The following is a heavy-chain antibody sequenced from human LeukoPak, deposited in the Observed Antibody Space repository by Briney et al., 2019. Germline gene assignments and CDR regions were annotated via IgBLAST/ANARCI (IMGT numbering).Heavy chain of an antibody. CDR3: ARIGCSGGSCYLNYYYGMDV. CDR2: INHSGST. V-gene: IGHV4-34*01. D-gene: IGHD2-15*01. CDR1: GGSISGYY. J-gene: IGHJ6*04. Sequence: SETLSLTCAVYGGSISGYYWSWIRQPPGKGLEWIGEINHSGSTNYNPSLKSRVTISVDTSKNQFSLKLSSVTAADTAVYYCARIGCSGGSCYLNYYYGMDVWGKGTTVTVSS.